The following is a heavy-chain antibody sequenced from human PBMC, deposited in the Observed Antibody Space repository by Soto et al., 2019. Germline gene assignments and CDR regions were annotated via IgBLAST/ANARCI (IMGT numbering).Heavy chain of an antibody. V-gene: IGHV4-30-4*01. CDR3: AREPLDGMDV. CDR1: GGSVNTGDNY. CDR2: IYHTGNT. Sequence: QVQLHQSGPGLVKPSQTLSLECTVIGGSVNTGDNYWSRVRQSPGRGLEWIGYIYHTGNTFYNPALENRVTMSVDASKNQFSLTLTSVTAADTALYFCAREPLDGMDVWGQGTNVTVSS. J-gene: IGHJ6*02.